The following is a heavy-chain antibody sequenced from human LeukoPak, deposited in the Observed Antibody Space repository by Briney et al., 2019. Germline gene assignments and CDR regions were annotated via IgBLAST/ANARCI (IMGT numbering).Heavy chain of an antibody. CDR3: ATWGPSSGSYFHYYYGMDV. CDR1: GYTLTELS. CDR2: FDPEDGET. Sequence: GASVKVSCKVSGYTLTELSMHWVRQAPGKGLEWMGGFDPEDGETIYAQKFQGRVTMTEDTSTDTAYMELSSLRSEDTAVYYCATWGPSSGSYFHYYYGMDVWGQGTTVTVSS. V-gene: IGHV1-24*01. D-gene: IGHD1-26*01. J-gene: IGHJ6*02.